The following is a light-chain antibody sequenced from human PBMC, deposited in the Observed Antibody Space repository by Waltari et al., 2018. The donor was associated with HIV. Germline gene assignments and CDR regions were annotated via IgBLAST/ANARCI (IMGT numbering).Light chain of an antibody. V-gene: IGLV3-10*01. CDR2: EDS. CDR1: ALPTKY. Sequence: SYELTQPPSVSVSPGQTARITCSGDALPTKYAYWYQQKSGQAPMLVIYEDSKRPSEIPERFSGSSSGTMATLTISGAQVEDEADYYCYSTDSSGNPLFGGGTKLTVL. CDR3: YSTDSSGNPL. J-gene: IGLJ2*01.